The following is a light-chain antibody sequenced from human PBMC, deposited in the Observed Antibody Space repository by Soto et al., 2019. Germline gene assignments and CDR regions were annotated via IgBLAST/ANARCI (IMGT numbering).Light chain of an antibody. CDR3: QQYDSWT. J-gene: IGKJ1*01. CDR1: QSISSPY. Sequence: EIVLTQSPGTLSLSRGERSTLSFRASQSISSPYLAWYQQKPGQAPRLLIDGASSRATGVPDRFSGSGSGTDFTLTISRLEPEDFAVYYCQQYDSWTFGQGTKVDIK. V-gene: IGKV3-20*01. CDR2: GAS.